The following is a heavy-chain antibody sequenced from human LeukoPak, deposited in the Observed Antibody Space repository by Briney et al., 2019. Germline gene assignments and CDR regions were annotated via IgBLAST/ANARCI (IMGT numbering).Heavy chain of an antibody. CDR2: IYYSGST. CDR1: GGSISSSSYY. Sequence: SETLSLTCTVSGGSISSSSYYWGWIRQPPGKGLEWIRSIYYSGSTNYNPSLKSRVTISVDTSKNQFSLKLSSVTAADTAVYYCARGAAMIVVVTPFDIWGQGTMVTVSS. J-gene: IGHJ3*02. CDR3: ARGAAMIVVVTPFDI. D-gene: IGHD3-22*01. V-gene: IGHV4-39*07.